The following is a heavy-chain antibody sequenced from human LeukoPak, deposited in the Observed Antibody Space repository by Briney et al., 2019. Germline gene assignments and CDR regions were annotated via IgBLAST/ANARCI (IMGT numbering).Heavy chain of an antibody. J-gene: IGHJ5*02. Sequence: SQTLSLTCAVSGGSISSGGYSWSWIRRPPGKGLEWIGYIYHSGSTYYNPSLKSRVTILVDRSKNQFSLKLSSVTAADTAVYYCASRGGSGSSGNWFDPWGQGTLVTVSS. CDR1: GGSISSGGYS. CDR2: IYHSGST. V-gene: IGHV4-30-2*01. D-gene: IGHD3-10*01. CDR3: ASRGGSGSSGNWFDP.